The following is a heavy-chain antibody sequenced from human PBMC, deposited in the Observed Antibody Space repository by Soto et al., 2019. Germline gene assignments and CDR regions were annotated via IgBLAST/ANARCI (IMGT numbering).Heavy chain of an antibody. Sequence: SETLSLTCTVSGGSISSDYWSWIRQPPGKGLEWIGYIYYSGSTNYNPSLKSRVTISVDTSKNQFSLKLSSVTAADTAVYYCARHGGTSIAVAGTYFDYWGQGTLVTVSS. V-gene: IGHV4-59*08. CDR1: GGSISSDY. D-gene: IGHD6-19*01. J-gene: IGHJ4*02. CDR3: ARHGGTSIAVAGTYFDY. CDR2: IYYSGST.